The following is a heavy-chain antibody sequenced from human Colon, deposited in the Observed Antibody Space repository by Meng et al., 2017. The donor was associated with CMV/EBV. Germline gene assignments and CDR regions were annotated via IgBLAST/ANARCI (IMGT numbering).Heavy chain of an antibody. D-gene: IGHD1-26*01. CDR2: IIPIFGTA. V-gene: IGHV1-69*05. CDR3: AGDRDILYSGSYGLFDY. Sequence: SVKVSCKASGYTFSGYFLHWVRQAPGQGLEWMGGIIPIFGTANYAQKFQGRVTITTDESTSTAYMELSSLRSEDTAVYYCAGDRDILYSGSYGLFDYWGQGTLVTVSS. CDR1: GYTFSGYF. J-gene: IGHJ4*02.